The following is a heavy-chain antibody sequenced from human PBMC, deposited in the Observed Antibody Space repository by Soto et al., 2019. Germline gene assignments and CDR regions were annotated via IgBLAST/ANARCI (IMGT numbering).Heavy chain of an antibody. D-gene: IGHD3-10*01. J-gene: IGHJ4*02. Sequence: SETLSLTCAVYGGSFSGYYWSWIRQPPGKGLEWIGEINHSGSTNYNPSLKSRVTISVDTSKNQFSLKLSSVTAADTAVYYCARGRREDDGSGSHPQFDDWGQGTLVTVAS. CDR1: GGSFSGYY. CDR3: ARGRREDDGSGSHPQFDD. CDR2: INHSGST. V-gene: IGHV4-34*01.